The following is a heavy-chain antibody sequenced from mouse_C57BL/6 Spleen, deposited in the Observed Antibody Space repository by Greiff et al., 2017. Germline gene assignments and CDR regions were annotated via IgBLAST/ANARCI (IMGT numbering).Heavy chain of an antibody. CDR2: INPGSGGT. V-gene: IGHV1-54*01. Sequence: QVQLQQSGAELVRPGTSVKVSCKASGYAFTNYLIEWVKQRPGQGLEWIGVINPGSGGTNYNEKFKGKATLTADKSSSTAYIQLSSLTSEDSAVYCCASTGYAMDYWGQGTSVTVSS. D-gene: IGHD1-1*01. CDR3: ASTGYAMDY. J-gene: IGHJ4*01. CDR1: GYAFTNYL.